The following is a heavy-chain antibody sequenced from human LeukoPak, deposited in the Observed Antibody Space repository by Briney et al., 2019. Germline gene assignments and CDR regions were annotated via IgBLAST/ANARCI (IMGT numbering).Heavy chain of an antibody. CDR3: ARGPRYGDYGLFDP. CDR1: GGSISSGDYY. Sequence: SETLSLTCTVSGGSISSGDYYWSWIRQPPGKGLEWIGYIYYSGSTYHNPSLKSRVTISVDTSKNQFSLKLSSVTAADTAVYYCARGPRYGDYGLFDPWGQGTLVTVSS. V-gene: IGHV4-30-4*01. CDR2: IYYSGST. J-gene: IGHJ5*02. D-gene: IGHD4-17*01.